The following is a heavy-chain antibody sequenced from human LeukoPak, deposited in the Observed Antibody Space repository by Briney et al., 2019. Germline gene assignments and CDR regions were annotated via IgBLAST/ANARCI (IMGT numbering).Heavy chain of an antibody. CDR3: ARAPTRQQQLVYFDY. CDR1: GGSISTYY. Sequence: PSETLSLTCTVSGGSISTYYWNWIRQPPGKELEWIGYVYYSGNTNYNPSLKSRVTISVDTSKNQFSLRLSSVTAADTAVYYCARAPTRQQQLVYFDYWGKGTLVTVSS. CDR2: VYYSGNT. V-gene: IGHV4-59*01. J-gene: IGHJ4*02. D-gene: IGHD6-13*01.